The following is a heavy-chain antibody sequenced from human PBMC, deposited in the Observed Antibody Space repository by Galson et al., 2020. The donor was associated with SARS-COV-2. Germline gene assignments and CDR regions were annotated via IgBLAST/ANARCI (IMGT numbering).Heavy chain of an antibody. CDR3: ARHFQGYCSGGSCYAGNWFDP. V-gene: IGHV4-39*01. Sequence: SETLSLTCTVSGGSISSSSYYWGWIRQPPGKGLEWIGGIYYSGSTYYNPSLKSRVTIAVDTSKNQFSLKLSSVTAADTAVYYCARHFQGYCSGGSCYAGNWFDPWGQGTLVTVSS. CDR1: GGSISSSSYY. CDR2: IYYSGST. D-gene: IGHD2-15*01. J-gene: IGHJ5*02.